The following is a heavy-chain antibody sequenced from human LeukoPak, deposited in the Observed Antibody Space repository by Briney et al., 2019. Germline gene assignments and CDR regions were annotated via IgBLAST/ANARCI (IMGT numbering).Heavy chain of an antibody. V-gene: IGHV1-46*01. Sequence: GASVKVSCKASGYTFTSYYMHWVRQAPGQGLEWMGIINPSGGSTSYAQNFQGRVTMTRDTSTSTVYMELSSLRSEDTAVYYCAREGHLTIFGAGRGYYFDYWGQGTLVTVSS. CDR3: AREGHLTIFGAGRGYYFDY. CDR1: GYTFTSYY. CDR2: INPSGGST. J-gene: IGHJ4*02. D-gene: IGHD3-3*01.